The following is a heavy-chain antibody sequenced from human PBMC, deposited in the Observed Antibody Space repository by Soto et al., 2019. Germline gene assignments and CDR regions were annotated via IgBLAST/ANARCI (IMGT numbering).Heavy chain of an antibody. J-gene: IGHJ4*01. CDR2: IRSKAYGGTT. V-gene: IGHV3-49*03. D-gene: IGHD3-22*01. Sequence: PGGSLRLSCTASGFTFGDYAMSWFRQAPGKGLEWVGFIRSKAYGGTTEYAASVKGRFTISRDDSKNMAYLQMNSLKTEETGIYYCTTDSYSSIIVVRFDYWGHGTLVTVSS. CDR1: GFTFGDYA. CDR3: TTDSYSSIIVVRFDY.